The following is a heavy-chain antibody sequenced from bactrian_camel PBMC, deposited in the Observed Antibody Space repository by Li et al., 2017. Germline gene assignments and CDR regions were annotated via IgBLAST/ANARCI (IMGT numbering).Heavy chain of an antibody. Sequence: VQLVESGGGSVQAGGSLRLSCAASGDTSRSYCMAWFRQPPGKSREGVAAIDTRGSVTIADSVKGRFAIWQDNAKNTVYLQINYLRPEDTAMYYCATVASGGEPWRCGDWYLEWPYASWGQGTQVTVSS. CDR2: IDTRGSV. D-gene: IGHD6*01. CDR1: GDTSRSYC. V-gene: IGHV3S53*01. CDR3: ATVASGGEPWRCGDWYLEWPYAS. J-gene: IGHJ4*01.